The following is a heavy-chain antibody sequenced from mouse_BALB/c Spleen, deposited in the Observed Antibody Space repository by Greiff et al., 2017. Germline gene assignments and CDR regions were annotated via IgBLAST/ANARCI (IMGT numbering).Heavy chain of an antibody. D-gene: IGHD2-1*01. J-gene: IGHJ4*01. CDR2: IYPYNGGT. CDR1: GYTFTDYN. Sequence: VQLQQSGPELVKPGASVKISCKASGYTFTDYNMHWVKQSHGKSLEWIGYIYPYNGGTGYNQKFKSKATLTVDNASSTAYMELRSLTSEDSAVYYCARDGGNYGGYYAMDYWGEGTSVTVSS. V-gene: IGHV1S29*02. CDR3: ARDGGNYGGYYAMDY.